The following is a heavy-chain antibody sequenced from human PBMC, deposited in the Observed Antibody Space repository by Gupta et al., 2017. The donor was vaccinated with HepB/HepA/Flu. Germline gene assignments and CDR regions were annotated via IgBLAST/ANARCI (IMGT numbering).Heavy chain of an antibody. J-gene: IGHJ4*02. CDR2: ISSSSSYI. V-gene: IGHV3-21*01. D-gene: IGHD6-19*01. CDR3: ARSSSVAGPLDY. CDR1: GFTFSSYS. Sequence: EVQLVESGGGLVKPGGSLRLSCAASGFTFSSYSMNWVRQAPGKGLEWVSSISSSSSYIYYADSVKGRFTISRDNAKNSLYLQMNSLRAEDTAVYYCARSSSVAGPLDYWGQGTLVTVSS.